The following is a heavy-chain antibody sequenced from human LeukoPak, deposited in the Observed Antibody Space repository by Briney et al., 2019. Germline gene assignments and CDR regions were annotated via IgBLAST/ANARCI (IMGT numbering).Heavy chain of an antibody. J-gene: IGHJ2*01. V-gene: IGHV3-23*01. Sequence: GGSLRLSCAASAFTFSSYAMTWVRQAPGKGLEWVSTVSYAGSSTYYADSVKGRFTISRDNSKNTLYLQMDSLRAEDTALYYCAKALGYCSSTSCSLFSAAGYWYFDLWGRGTLVTVSS. CDR2: VSYAGSST. CDR1: AFTFSSYA. CDR3: AKALGYCSSTSCSLFSAAGYWYFDL. D-gene: IGHD2-2*01.